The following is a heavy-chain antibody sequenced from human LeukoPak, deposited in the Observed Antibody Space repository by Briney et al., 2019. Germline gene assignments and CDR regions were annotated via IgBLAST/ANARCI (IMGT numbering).Heavy chain of an antibody. J-gene: IGHJ3*02. D-gene: IGHD3-22*01. V-gene: IGHV1-46*01. Sequence: GGSGQVSCNASGYTFTSHFMLCVRHAPGRGREWRVIINPRGGSTIYTQKSQGRITITTDTSTSTFVMELSSVTPQDTAAYYCSRVKRYYYDNSDKDDFDMWGQGTMVSVS. CDR3: SRVKRYYYDNSDKDDFDM. CDR1: GYTFTSHF. CDR2: INPRGGST.